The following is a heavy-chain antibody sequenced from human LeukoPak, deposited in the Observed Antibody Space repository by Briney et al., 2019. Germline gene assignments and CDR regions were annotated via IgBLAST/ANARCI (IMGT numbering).Heavy chain of an antibody. CDR3: ARHMREFWSRRQPGDAFDI. V-gene: IGHV1-18*01. CDR1: GYTFTSYD. D-gene: IGHD3-3*01. CDR2: ISTYNYNT. J-gene: IGHJ3*02. Sequence: RASVRVSCKTSGYTFTSYDITWVRQAPGQGLEWMGDISTYNYNTHHSQKFQGRVFMSTDSSSGTAYMDLQSLTSDDTAVYYCARHMREFWSRRQPGDAFDIWGQGTMVPVSS.